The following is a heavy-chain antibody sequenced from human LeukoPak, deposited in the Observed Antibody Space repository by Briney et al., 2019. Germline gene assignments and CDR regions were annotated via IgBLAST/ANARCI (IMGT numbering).Heavy chain of an antibody. CDR3: ANQMSANAFDI. Sequence: GGSLRLSCAASGFTFSSYEMNWVRQAPGKGLEWVSYISSSGSTIYYADSVKGRFTISRDNSKNTLYLQMNSLRAEDTAVYYCANQMSANAFDIWGQGTMVTVSS. CDR2: ISSSGSTI. V-gene: IGHV3-48*03. CDR1: GFTFSSYE. J-gene: IGHJ3*02.